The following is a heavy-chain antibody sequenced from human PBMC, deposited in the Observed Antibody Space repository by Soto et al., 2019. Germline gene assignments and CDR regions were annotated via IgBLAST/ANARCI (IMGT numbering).Heavy chain of an antibody. CDR3: ARDGRPDYYGSGSPRWFDP. Sequence: GGSLRLSCAASGFTFSSYSMNWVRQAPGKGLEWVSSISSSSSYIYYADSVKGRFTISRDNAKNSLYLQMNSLRAEDTAVYYCARDGRPDYYGSGSPRWFDPWGQGTLVTVSS. D-gene: IGHD3-10*01. CDR1: GFTFSSYS. CDR2: ISSSSSYI. V-gene: IGHV3-21*01. J-gene: IGHJ5*02.